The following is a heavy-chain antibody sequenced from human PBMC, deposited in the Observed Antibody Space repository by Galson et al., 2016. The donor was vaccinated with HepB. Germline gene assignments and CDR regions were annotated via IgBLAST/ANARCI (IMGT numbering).Heavy chain of an antibody. J-gene: IGHJ4*02. CDR2: IYSGGNT. CDR3: STLNPASPHFDY. CDR1: EFTVSNNY. Sequence: SLRLSCAASEFTVSNNYMSWVRQAPGKGLEWVSLIYSGGNTRYADSVKGRFTISRDNSKNTVYLQMNSLRAEDTAVYCCSTLNPASPHFDYWGQGTLVTVSS. V-gene: IGHV3-53*01.